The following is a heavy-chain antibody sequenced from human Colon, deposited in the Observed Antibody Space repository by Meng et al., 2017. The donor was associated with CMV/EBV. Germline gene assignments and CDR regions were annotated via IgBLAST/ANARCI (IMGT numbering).Heavy chain of an antibody. J-gene: IGHJ4*02. D-gene: IGHD1-26*01. Sequence: VLVGQSAAERKNPGASVQVSCKASGHTFTGSFMYWVRQAPGQGLEWLGVNNPITGGTNDAQTFQGRVTMTRDTSMNTAYMELSRLRSDDTAVYYCASLSGGDFDYWGQGTLVTVSS. CDR3: ASLSGGDFDY. CDR2: NNPITGGT. V-gene: IGHV1-2*02. CDR1: GHTFTGSF.